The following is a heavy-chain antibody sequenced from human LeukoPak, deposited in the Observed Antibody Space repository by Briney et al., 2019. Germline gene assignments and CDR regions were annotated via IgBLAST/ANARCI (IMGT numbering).Heavy chain of an antibody. Sequence: GGSLRLSCVASDFTFSNFGMHWVRQAPGKGLEWLSFIRYDGSNNYHADSVKGRFSISRDNSKNTLHLQINTLRPDHTAVYYCARTAVAGTLRWFDLWGQGTLVIVSS. J-gene: IGHJ5*02. CDR2: IRYDGSNN. D-gene: IGHD6-19*01. CDR3: ARTAVAGTLRWFDL. CDR1: DFTFSNFG. V-gene: IGHV3-30*02.